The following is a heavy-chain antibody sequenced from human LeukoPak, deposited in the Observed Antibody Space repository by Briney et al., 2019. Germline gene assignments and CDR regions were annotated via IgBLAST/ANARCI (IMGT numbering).Heavy chain of an antibody. CDR1: GFTFSNYY. Sequence: GRSLRLSCAASGFTFSNYYMSWIRQAPGKGLEWVSYISSSAITMYYADSVKGRFTISRDNAKNSLYLQMNSLRAEDTAVYYCARANNWNYPYYFDYWGQGALVTVSS. V-gene: IGHV3-11*01. CDR3: ARANNWNYPYYFDY. J-gene: IGHJ4*02. CDR2: ISSSAITM. D-gene: IGHD1-7*01.